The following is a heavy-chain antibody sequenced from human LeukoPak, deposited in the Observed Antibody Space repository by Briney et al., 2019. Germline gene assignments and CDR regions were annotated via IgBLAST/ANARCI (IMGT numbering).Heavy chain of an antibody. J-gene: IGHJ6*03. CDR2: INPYSGGT. D-gene: IGHD6-6*01. CDR1: GYTFTDYY. V-gene: IGHV1-2*02. Sequence: GGSVKVSCKASGYTFTDYYMHWVRQAPGQGLEWMGWINPYSGGTNYEQKFQGRVTMTRDTSISTAYMEVSRVRSDDTAMYYCARGSSTRVYYYYYMDVWGKGTTVTVSS. CDR3: ARGSSTRVYYYYYMDV.